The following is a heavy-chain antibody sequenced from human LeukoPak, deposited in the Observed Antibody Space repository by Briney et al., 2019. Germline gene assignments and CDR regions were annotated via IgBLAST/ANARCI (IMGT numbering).Heavy chain of an antibody. J-gene: IGHJ4*02. CDR3: ASALGYCSGGSCSDY. CDR1: GYTFTSYY. CDR2: INPSGGST. Sequence: GASVKVSCKASGYTFTSYYMHWVRQAPGQGLEWMGIINPSGGSTSYAQKFQGRVTMTRDMSTSTVYMELSSLRSEDTAVNSCASALGYCSGGSCSDYWGQGTLLTVSS. V-gene: IGHV1-46*01. D-gene: IGHD2-15*01.